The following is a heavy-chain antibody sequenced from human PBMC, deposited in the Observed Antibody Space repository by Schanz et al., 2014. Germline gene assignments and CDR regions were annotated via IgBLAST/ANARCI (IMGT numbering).Heavy chain of an antibody. D-gene: IGHD6-13*01. CDR3: ARLDSSSWYPRY. Sequence: VQLVESGGGLVRPGGSLRLSCAASGFTFTNYAMGWVRQTPGKGLEWVSYISSSGSYTNYADSVKGRFTTSRDNGKKSMYLQMNSLRAEDTAVYYCARLDSSSWYPRYWGQGTLVTVSS. CDR1: GFTFTNYA. J-gene: IGHJ4*02. V-gene: IGHV3-11*05. CDR2: ISSSGSYT.